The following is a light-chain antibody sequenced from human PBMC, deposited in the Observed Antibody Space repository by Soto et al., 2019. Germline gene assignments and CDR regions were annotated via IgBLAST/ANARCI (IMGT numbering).Light chain of an antibody. CDR3: TSYVGNDIWV. CDR1: SSDVGAYKY. CDR2: EVT. V-gene: IGLV2-8*01. J-gene: IGLJ3*02. Sequence: QSALTQPPSASGSPGQSVTISCTGTSSDVGAYKYVSWYQQYPDKAPKLMIYEVTKRPSGVPDRFSGSKSDNTASLTVSGLQAEDEADYYCTSYVGNDIWVFGGGTNVTVL.